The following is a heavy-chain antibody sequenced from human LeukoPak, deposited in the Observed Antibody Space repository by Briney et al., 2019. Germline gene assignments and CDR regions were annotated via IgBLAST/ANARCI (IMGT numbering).Heavy chain of an antibody. CDR3: ARSFVGTGDY. CDR1: GFTFSSYS. V-gene: IGHV3-30*03. D-gene: IGHD3-10*01. CDR2: ISYDGTNK. Sequence: GGSLRLSCAASGFTFSSYSMNWVRQAPGKGLEWVAVISYDGTNKYYADSVKGRFTISRDNAKNSLYLQMNSLRAEDTAVYYCARSFVGTGDYWGQGTLVTVSS. J-gene: IGHJ4*02.